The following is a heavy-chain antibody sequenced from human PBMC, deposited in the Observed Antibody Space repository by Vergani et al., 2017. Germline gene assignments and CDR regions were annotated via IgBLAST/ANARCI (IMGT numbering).Heavy chain of an antibody. CDR2: IIPILGIA. D-gene: IGHD4-17*01. CDR1: GGTFSSYT. CDR3: ARXLQEWWMTTASLDGMDV. V-gene: IGHV1-69*08. J-gene: IGHJ6*02. Sequence: QVQLVQSGAEVKKPGSSVKVSCKASGGTFSSYTISWVRQAPGQGLEWMGRIIPILGIANYAQKFQGRVTITADKSTSTAYMELSSLRSEDTAVYYCARXLQEWWMTTASLDGMDVWGQGTTVTVSS.